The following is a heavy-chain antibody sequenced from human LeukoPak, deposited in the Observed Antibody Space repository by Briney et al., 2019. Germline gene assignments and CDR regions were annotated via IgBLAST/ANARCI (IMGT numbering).Heavy chain of an antibody. V-gene: IGHV1-46*01. Sequence: ASVKVSCKASGYIFTSYNMYWVRQAPGQGLEWMGIINSSGGSTNYAQKFQGRVTMTRDTSTSTVYMELSSLRSEDTAVYYCARDLRAEGVVPAAMDYWGQGTLVTVSS. D-gene: IGHD2-2*01. CDR1: GYIFTSYN. J-gene: IGHJ4*02. CDR3: ARDLRAEGVVPAAMDY. CDR2: INSSGGST.